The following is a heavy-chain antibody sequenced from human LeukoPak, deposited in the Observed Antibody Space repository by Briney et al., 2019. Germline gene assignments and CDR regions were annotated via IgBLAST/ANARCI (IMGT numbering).Heavy chain of an antibody. Sequence: ASVKVSCKASGYTFTGYYMRWVRQAPGQGLEWMGRINPNSGGTNYAQKFQGRVTMTRDTSISTAYMELSRLRSDDTAVYYCARRPNQYYYDSSGYRGAFDTWGQGTMVTVSS. CDR1: GYTFTGYY. V-gene: IGHV1-2*06. CDR2: INPNSGGT. J-gene: IGHJ3*02. CDR3: ARRPNQYYYDSSGYRGAFDT. D-gene: IGHD3-22*01.